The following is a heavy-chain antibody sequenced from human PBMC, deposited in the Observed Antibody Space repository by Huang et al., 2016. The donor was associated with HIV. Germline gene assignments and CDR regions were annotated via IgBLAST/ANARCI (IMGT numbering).Heavy chain of an antibody. J-gene: IGHJ4*02. CDR3: ATGFDVFFDF. V-gene: IGHV1-24*01. D-gene: IGHD3-9*01. CDR1: EYTLTELS. Sequence: QVQLVQSRAEVKKPGASVKVSCKVSEYTLTELSIHWVRQPSGKGLEWMGGCDPESGETIYAQKFQGRVTMTEDTSTETAFMELSGLRPEDTAVYYCATGFDVFFDFWGQGTLVTVSS. CDR2: CDPESGET.